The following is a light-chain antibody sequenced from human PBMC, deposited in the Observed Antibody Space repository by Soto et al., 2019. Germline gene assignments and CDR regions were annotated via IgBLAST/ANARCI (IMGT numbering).Light chain of an antibody. Sequence: IGMPQSPATLSVSPGERATLSCRASQSDSSNLAWYQQKPGQAPRLLIYGASTRATGIPARFSGSGSGTEFTLTISSLQPEDFAVYYCQQYNNWPPWTSCQRTNVDIK. CDR3: QQYNNWPPWT. J-gene: IGKJ1*01. V-gene: IGKV3-15*01. CDR2: GAS. CDR1: QSDSSN.